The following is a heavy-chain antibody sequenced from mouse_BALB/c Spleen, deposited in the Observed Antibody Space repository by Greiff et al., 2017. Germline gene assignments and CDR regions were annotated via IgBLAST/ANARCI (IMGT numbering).Heavy chain of an antibody. D-gene: IGHD4-1*01. CDR1: GYTFSSYW. CDR3: ARLTGTYAMDY. V-gene: IGHV1-9*01. CDR2: ILPGSGST. J-gene: IGHJ4*01. Sequence: QVQLQQSGAELMKPGASVKISCKATGYTFSSYWIEWVKQRPGHGLEWIGEILPGSGSTNYNEKFKGKATFTADTSSNTAYMQLSSLTSEDSAVYYCARLTGTYAMDYWGQGTSVTVSS.